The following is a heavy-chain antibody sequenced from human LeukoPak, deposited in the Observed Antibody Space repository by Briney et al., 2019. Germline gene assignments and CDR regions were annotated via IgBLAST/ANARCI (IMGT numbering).Heavy chain of an antibody. CDR3: ARAVATITNWFDP. D-gene: IGHD5-24*01. CDR2: IRYDGSSK. J-gene: IGHJ5*02. Sequence: PGGSLRLSCAASGFTLSTNSMHWVRQAPGKGLEWVAFIRYDGSSKNYADTVRGRFTISRDSSENTLYLQMNSLRAEDTAVYYCARAVATITNWFDPWGQGTLVTVSS. CDR1: GFTLSTNS. V-gene: IGHV3-30*02.